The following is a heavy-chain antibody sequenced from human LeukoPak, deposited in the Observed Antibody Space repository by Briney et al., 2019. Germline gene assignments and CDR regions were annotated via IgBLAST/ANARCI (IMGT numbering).Heavy chain of an antibody. J-gene: IGHJ5*01. D-gene: IGHD3-10*01. V-gene: IGHV4-59*01. CDR3: ARATYGSGSYYVVNFDS. CDR2: VYHSGNT. CDR1: GDSIRNYY. Sequence: SETLSLTCTVSGDSIRNYYWNCIRQPPGKGLGWIGYVYHSGNTNYNPSLKSRLTMSIDTSTNQFSLKLSSVTTADTAVYYCARATYGSGSYYVVNFDSWGQGNLVTVSS.